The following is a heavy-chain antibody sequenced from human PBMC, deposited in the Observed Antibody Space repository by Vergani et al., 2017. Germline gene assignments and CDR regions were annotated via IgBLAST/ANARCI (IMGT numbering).Heavy chain of an antibody. Sequence: QVQLVQSGAEVKKPGSSVKVSCKASGGTFSSYAISWVRQAPGQGLEWMGGIIPIFGTANYAQKFQGRVTITADESTSTAYMELISLRPEDTAVYYCAREGNYYDSTGFGPGGSFDWGPGTLVTVSS. D-gene: IGHD3-22*01. CDR2: IIPIFGTA. CDR1: GGTFSSYA. J-gene: IGHJ4*02. CDR3: AREGNYYDSTGFGPGGSFD. V-gene: IGHV1-69*12.